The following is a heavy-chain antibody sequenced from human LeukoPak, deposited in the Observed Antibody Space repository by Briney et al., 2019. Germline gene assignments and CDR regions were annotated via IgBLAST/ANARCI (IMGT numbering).Heavy chain of an antibody. CDR3: AKDGGTGYYDILTGYSPGDYYYYYMDV. Sequence: GGSLRLSCVVSGFSVSSNYMNWVRQAPGKGLEWVSLIHSGGNTYYAGSVKGRFTISRDDSKNTLYLQMNSLRAEDTGVYYCAKDGGTGYYDILTGYSPGDYYYYYMDVWGKGTTATISS. V-gene: IGHV3-66*01. J-gene: IGHJ6*03. CDR2: IHSGGNT. CDR1: GFSVSSNY. D-gene: IGHD3-9*01.